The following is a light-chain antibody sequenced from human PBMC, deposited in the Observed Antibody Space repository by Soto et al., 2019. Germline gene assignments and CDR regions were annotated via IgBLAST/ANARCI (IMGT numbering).Light chain of an antibody. Sequence: QSALTQPPSASGTPRQRVTISFLGSSSKIGRNTVNWYQQLPGTAPKLLIYSNNQRPSGVPDRFSGSKSGTSASLAISGLQSEDEADYYCAAWDDSLNGFYVFGTGTKVPVL. J-gene: IGLJ1*01. V-gene: IGLV1-44*01. CDR1: SSKIGRNT. CDR3: AAWDDSLNGFYV. CDR2: SNN.